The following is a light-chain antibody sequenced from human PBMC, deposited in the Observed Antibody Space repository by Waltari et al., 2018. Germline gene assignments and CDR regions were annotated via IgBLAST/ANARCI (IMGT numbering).Light chain of an antibody. CDR3: QQYSSYSALT. J-gene: IGKJ4*01. V-gene: IGKV1-5*03. CDR2: KAS. CDR1: QSISSW. Sequence: DIQMTQSPSTLSESVGDRFTITCRASQSISSWLAWYQQKPGKAPKVLIHKASSLASGVPSRFSGSGSGTEFTLTISSLQPDDFATYYCQQYSSYSALTFGGGTKVEIK.